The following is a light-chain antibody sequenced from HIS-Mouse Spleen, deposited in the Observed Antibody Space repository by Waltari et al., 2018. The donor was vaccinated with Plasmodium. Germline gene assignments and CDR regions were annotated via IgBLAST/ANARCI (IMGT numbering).Light chain of an antibody. J-gene: IGLJ3*02. CDR2: EDS. V-gene: IGLV3-10*01. CDR1: ALPTKY. Sequence: SYELTQPPSVPVSPGQTARITSSGDALPTKYAYRYQQKSGQAPVLVIYEDSKRPSGIPEIFSGSSSGTMATLTISGAQVEDEADYYCYSTDSSGNHRVFGGGTKLTVL. CDR3: YSTDSSGNHRV.